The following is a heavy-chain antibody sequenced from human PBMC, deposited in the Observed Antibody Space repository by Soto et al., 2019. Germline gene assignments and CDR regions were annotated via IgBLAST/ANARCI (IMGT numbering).Heavy chain of an antibody. CDR2: ISYDGSNK. D-gene: IGHD3-22*01. CDR1: GFTFSSYA. V-gene: IGHV3-30-3*01. Sequence: GGSLRLSCAASGFTFSSYAMHWVRQAPGKGLEWVAVISYDGSNKYYADSVKGRFTISRDNSKNTLYLQMNSLRAEDTAVYYCAREYYYDSSGYSVFDYWGQGTLVTVSS. J-gene: IGHJ4*02. CDR3: AREYYYDSSGYSVFDY.